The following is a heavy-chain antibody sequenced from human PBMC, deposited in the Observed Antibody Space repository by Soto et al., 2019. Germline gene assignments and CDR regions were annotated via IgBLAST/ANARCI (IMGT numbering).Heavy chain of an antibody. D-gene: IGHD3-10*01. Sequence: QVQLVQSGAEVKKPGASVKVSCKASGYTFTSYYMHWVRQAPGQGLEWMGIINPSGGSTSYAQKFQGRLTMTRDTSTSTVYMELSSLRSEDTAVYYCARDWGVLYRSLYYFDYWGQGTLVTVSS. CDR1: GYTFTSYY. CDR3: ARDWGVLYRSLYYFDY. V-gene: IGHV1-46*03. J-gene: IGHJ4*02. CDR2: INPSGGST.